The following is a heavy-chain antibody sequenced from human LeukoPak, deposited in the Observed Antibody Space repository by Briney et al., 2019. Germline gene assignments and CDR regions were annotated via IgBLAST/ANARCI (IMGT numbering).Heavy chain of an antibody. CDR2: IIPILGIA. V-gene: IGHV1-69*04. Sequence: ASVKVSCKASGGTFSSYAISWVRQAPGQGLEWMGRIIPILGIANYAQKFQGRVTMTRDTSTSTVYMELSSLRSEDTAVYYCARDRKITIFGVRNWFDPWGQGTLVTVSS. CDR1: GGTFSSYA. CDR3: ARDRKITIFGVRNWFDP. J-gene: IGHJ5*02. D-gene: IGHD3-3*01.